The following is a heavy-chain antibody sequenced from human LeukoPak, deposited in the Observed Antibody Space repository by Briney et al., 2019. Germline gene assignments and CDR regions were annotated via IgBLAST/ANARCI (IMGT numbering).Heavy chain of an antibody. Sequence: ASVKVSCKASGYTFTSYDINWVRPATGQGLEWMGWMNPNSGKTGYAQKFQGRVTMTRNTSISTAYMELSSLRSEDTAVYYCARMSSSWYGVPDYWGQGTLVTVSS. CDR2: MNPNSGKT. D-gene: IGHD6-13*01. CDR3: ARMSSSWYGVPDY. CDR1: GYTFTSYD. V-gene: IGHV1-8*01. J-gene: IGHJ4*02.